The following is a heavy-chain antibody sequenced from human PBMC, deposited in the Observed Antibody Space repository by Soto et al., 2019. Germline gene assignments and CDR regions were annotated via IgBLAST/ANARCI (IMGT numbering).Heavy chain of an antibody. J-gene: IGHJ4*02. D-gene: IGHD3-22*01. Sequence: GESLKISCKGSGYSFTSSWINWVRQVPGKGLEWMGRIDPSDSYTTYSPSFQGHVTFSADKSITTACLQWTSLKASDTAKYYCATTSGSDSSGSHPAPLDYWGQGTLVTVSS. CDR1: GYSFTSSW. CDR3: ATTSGSDSSGSHPAPLDY. CDR2: IDPSDSYT. V-gene: IGHV5-10-1*01.